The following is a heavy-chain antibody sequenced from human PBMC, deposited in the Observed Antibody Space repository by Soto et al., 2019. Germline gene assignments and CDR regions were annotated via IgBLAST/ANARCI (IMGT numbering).Heavy chain of an antibody. CDR1: GYRFTSYW. CDR2: IFPSDSDT. CDR3: ARKDKSGYFNWFDP. J-gene: IGHJ5*02. Sequence: LKISCRTSGYRFTSYWIAWVRQMPGKGLEWMGIIFPSDSDTRYSPSFQGQVTISADRSTSTVLLQWASLKASDTAVYFCARKDKSGYFNWFDPWGQGTLVTVSS. D-gene: IGHD3-22*01. V-gene: IGHV5-51*01.